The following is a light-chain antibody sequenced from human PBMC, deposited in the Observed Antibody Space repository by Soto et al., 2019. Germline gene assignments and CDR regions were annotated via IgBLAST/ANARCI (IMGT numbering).Light chain of an antibody. Sequence: QSVLTQPPSVSAAPGQMVTISCSGSSSNIGNNYVSWYQQLPGTAPKLLIYDNNKRPSGIPDRFSGSKSGTSATLGITGLQTGDEADYYCEAWDGSLYVVIFGGGTKLTVL. V-gene: IGLV1-51*01. J-gene: IGLJ2*01. CDR3: EAWDGSLYVVI. CDR2: DNN. CDR1: SSNIGNNY.